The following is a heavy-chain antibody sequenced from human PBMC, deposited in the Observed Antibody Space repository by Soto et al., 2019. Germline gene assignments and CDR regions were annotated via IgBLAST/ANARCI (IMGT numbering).Heavy chain of an antibody. CDR3: ATDLGHGGRGAFDI. D-gene: IGHD7-27*01. Sequence: QVQLVESGGGVVQPGRSLRLSCAASGFTFSFYGMHWVRQAPGKGLEWVAVISYDGSNKYYADSVKGRFTISRDNSKNTLYLKMNSIRAEDTAVYSCATDLGHGGRGAFDIWGQGTMVTVSS. CDR2: ISYDGSNK. CDR1: GFTFSFYG. V-gene: IGHV3-30*03. J-gene: IGHJ3*02.